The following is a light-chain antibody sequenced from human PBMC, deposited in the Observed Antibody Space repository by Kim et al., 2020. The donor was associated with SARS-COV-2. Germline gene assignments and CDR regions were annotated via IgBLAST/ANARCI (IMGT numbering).Light chain of an antibody. J-gene: IGKJ2*02. V-gene: IGKV1-17*01. Sequence: DIQTTQSPSSLSASVGDRVTITCRASQGIGNDLGWYQQKPGKAPKRLIYAASSLQSGVPSRFSGGGSGTEFTLTISSLQPEDFATYYCLQHSNYPCTFGQGTKLEIK. CDR2: AAS. CDR3: LQHSNYPCT. CDR1: QGIGND.